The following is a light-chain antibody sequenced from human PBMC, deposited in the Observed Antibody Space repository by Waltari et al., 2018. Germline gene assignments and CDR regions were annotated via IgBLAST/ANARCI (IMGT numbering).Light chain of an antibody. Sequence: EIVMTQSPATVSVSPGERATLSCRARQNVNTNLAWYQQKPGQAPLLLIYDTSSRATGVPARFSGSGSGTEFTLTVSSLQSEDFAVYYCQQYNNWPPYTFGQGTKLEI. CDR2: DTS. V-gene: IGKV3-15*01. CDR3: QQYNNWPPYT. J-gene: IGKJ2*01. CDR1: QNVNTN.